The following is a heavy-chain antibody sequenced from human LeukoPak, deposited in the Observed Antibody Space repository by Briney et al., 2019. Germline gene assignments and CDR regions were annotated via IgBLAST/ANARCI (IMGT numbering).Heavy chain of an antibody. CDR2: IYYSGST. Sequence: SETLSLTCTVSGGSISSYYWSWIRQPPGKGLEWIGYIYYSGSTNYNPSLKSRVTISVDRSKNQFSLKLSSVTAADTAVYYCARDWGSYDSSGYYRGPAFDIWGQGTMVTVSS. D-gene: IGHD3-22*01. CDR1: GGSISSYY. CDR3: ARDWGSYDSSGYYRGPAFDI. J-gene: IGHJ3*02. V-gene: IGHV4-59*12.